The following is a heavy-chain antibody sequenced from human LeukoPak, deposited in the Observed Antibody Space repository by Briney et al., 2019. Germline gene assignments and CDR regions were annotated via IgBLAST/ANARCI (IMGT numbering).Heavy chain of an antibody. CDR3: ARPAGLRSRLFDY. Sequence: SETLSLTCAVYGGSFSGYYWSWIRQPPGKGLEWIGEINHSGSTNYNPSPTSRVTISVDPSKNQCSLKLSSVTAADPAVYYCARPAGLRSRLFDYGGQGTLVTVSS. CDR2: INHSGST. V-gene: IGHV4-34*01. J-gene: IGHJ4*02. CDR1: GGSFSGYY.